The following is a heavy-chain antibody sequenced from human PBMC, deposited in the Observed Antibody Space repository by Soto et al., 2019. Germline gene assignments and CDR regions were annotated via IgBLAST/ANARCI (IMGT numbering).Heavy chain of an antibody. CDR2: INDRGSI. CDR1: GGSFSGYY. D-gene: IGHD3-9*01. V-gene: IGHV4-34*01. J-gene: IGHJ2*01. CDR3: ARESHDILTGPPWVWYFDL. Sequence: QVQLQQWGAGPLRPLETLSLTCGVSGGSFSGYYWAWIRQSPGKGLEWIGEINDRGSINYNPSQKSRASISVDTSKNHYSLNLRSVTAADTAVYYCARESHDILTGPPWVWYFDLWGRGTLVTVSS.